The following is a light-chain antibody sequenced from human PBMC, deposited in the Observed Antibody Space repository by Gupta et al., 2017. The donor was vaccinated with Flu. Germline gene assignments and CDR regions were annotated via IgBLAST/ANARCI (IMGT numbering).Light chain of an antibody. CDR2: GAS. CDR3: QQDANAPLT. Sequence: EIVLTQSPGTLSLSPGERATLSCRASQSVSGTYLAWYQQKPGQAPRLFIYGASSRATGIPDRFSGSGSGTDFTLAISRLEPEDFAVYYCQQDANAPLTFGGETKVEIK. J-gene: IGKJ4*01. CDR1: QSVSGTY. V-gene: IGKV3-20*01.